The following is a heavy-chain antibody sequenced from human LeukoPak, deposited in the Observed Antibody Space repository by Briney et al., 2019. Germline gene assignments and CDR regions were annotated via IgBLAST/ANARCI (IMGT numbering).Heavy chain of an antibody. Sequence: GASLKISCKACGYNFNTSWSGGGRPMPGKGLKWMAIIYLGDFDIKYNPSFEGQVTVSADRSITTAYLQWNSLKASDTAMYYCARHGYGYYFEFWGQGTLVTVSS. D-gene: IGHD5-12*01. V-gene: IGHV5-51*01. CDR2: IYLGDFDI. J-gene: IGHJ4*02. CDR1: GYNFNTSW. CDR3: ARHGYGYYFEF.